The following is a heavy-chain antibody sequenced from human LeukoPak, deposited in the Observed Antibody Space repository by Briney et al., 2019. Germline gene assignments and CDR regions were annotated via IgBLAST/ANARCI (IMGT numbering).Heavy chain of an antibody. J-gene: IGHJ6*02. CDR3: AKERLGTGYSYYQYNGMDV. V-gene: IGHV3-30*18. Sequence: GGSLRLSCAASEFTFSSYAMDWVRQAPGKGLEWVAVISDDGSQKYYADSAKGRFTISRDNSKNTLYLEMNSLRAEDTAVYYCAKERLGTGYSYYQYNGMDVWGRGTTVTVSS. D-gene: IGHD3-22*01. CDR1: EFTFSSYA. CDR2: ISDDGSQK.